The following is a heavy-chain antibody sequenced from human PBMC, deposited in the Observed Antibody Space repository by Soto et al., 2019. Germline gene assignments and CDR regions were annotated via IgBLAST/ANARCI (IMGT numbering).Heavy chain of an antibody. J-gene: IGHJ6*02. CDR2: ISPYTGNT. CDR1: GYIFVNYG. V-gene: IGHV1-18*01. D-gene: IGHD3-16*01. CDR3: VMVDYYVTPTPHDV. Sequence: QVQLVQSGDEVKKPGASVKVSCKASGYIFVNYGIAWVRQAPGQGLEWMGWISPYTGNTHSATQVQGRLTMTTDTSTSTAYMDLGSLTSDDTAVYYPVMVDYYVTPTPHDVWGQGTTVTVSS.